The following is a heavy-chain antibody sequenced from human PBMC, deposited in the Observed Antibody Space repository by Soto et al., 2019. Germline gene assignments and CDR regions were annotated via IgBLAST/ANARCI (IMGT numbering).Heavy chain of an antibody. D-gene: IGHD2-21*01. Sequence: ASVKVSCKASSGYPFTNYYMHWVRQAPGQGLEWVGIINPSSASASYAQKFQDRVTMTRDTSTSTVYMELSSLRFEDTAVYYCARGLGDSFNTFLDYWGQGSLVTVSS. CDR2: INPSSASA. V-gene: IGHV1-46*01. J-gene: IGHJ4*02. CDR3: ARGLGDSFNTFLDY. CDR1: GYPFTNYY.